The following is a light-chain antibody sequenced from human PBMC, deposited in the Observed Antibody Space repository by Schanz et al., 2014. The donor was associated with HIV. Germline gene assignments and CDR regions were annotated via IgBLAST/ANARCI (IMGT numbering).Light chain of an antibody. J-gene: IGLJ3*02. V-gene: IGLV1-47*02. Sequence: QSVLTQPPSASGTPGQRVTISCSGSSSNIGSNFGYWYQQLPGTAPRLLIHNNDQRPSGVPDRFSGSKSGTSASLAISGLRSEDEADYYCAAWDDSLSGGVFGGGTKLTV. CDR1: SSNIGSNF. CDR3: AAWDDSLSGGV. CDR2: NND.